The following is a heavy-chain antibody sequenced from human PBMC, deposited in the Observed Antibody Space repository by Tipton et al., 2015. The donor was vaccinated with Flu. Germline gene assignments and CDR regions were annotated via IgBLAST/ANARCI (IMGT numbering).Heavy chain of an antibody. CDR2: IDHSGTT. V-gene: IGHV4-38-2*02. J-gene: IGHJ6*02. CDR1: GYSISSGYY. Sequence: PGLVKPSETLSLTCTVSGYSISSGYYWGWIRQPPGKGLEWIGSIDHSGTTYYNPSLKSRVTISVDTSKNQFSLKLSSVTAADTAVFYCARDLWNDRRAHYYYGVDVWGQGTTVTVSS. CDR3: ARDLWNDRRAHYYYGVDV. D-gene: IGHD1-1*01.